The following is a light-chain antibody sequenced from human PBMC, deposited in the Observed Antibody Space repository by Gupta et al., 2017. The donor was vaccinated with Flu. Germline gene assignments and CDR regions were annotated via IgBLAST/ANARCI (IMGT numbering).Light chain of an antibody. CDR3: MQAPRWPCT. Sequence: DFVMTPSPLSLPVPRGAPPSISCRSSEGLVYSNGNNYLYWYQQNPGQSPPRLIYGVSRRASGVPDRFSGSGSGTDFTLKISRVEAEDVGVYCCMQAPRWPCTFGQGTKVEIK. CDR2: GVS. J-gene: IGKJ4*01. V-gene: IGKV2-30*01. CDR1: EGLVYSNGNNY.